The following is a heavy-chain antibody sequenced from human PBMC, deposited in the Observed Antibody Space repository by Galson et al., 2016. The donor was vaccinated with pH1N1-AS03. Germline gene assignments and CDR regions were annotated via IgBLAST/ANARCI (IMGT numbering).Heavy chain of an antibody. Sequence: SLRLSCAASGFTFGAFWMSWVRQAPGMGLEWVANIKEDGNDQHYVASVKGRFTISRDNAKKSLFLQMNSLTADDTAVYYCARTRGVLQSSGEMLSYFDYWGLGSLVTVSS. V-gene: IGHV3-7*01. CDR1: GFTFGAFW. J-gene: IGHJ4*02. CDR2: IKEDGNDQ. CDR3: ARTRGVLQSSGEMLSYFDY. D-gene: IGHD3-10*01.